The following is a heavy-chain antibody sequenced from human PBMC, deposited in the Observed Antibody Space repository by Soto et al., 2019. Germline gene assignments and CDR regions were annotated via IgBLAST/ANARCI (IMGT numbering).Heavy chain of an antibody. CDR1: GFTFSAYA. V-gene: IGHV3-23*01. J-gene: IGHJ3*02. Sequence: EVQLLQSGGGVVQPGGSLRLSCAASGFTFSAYAMSWVRQAPGKGLQWVSGVGGSDTDKHYADSVRGRFTVSRDNSKNTLYLQMNSLRVDATAVYYCAKDATAVNGVWDPFDMWGQGTEVTVSS. CDR2: VGGSDTDK. D-gene: IGHD2-8*01. CDR3: AKDATAVNGVWDPFDM.